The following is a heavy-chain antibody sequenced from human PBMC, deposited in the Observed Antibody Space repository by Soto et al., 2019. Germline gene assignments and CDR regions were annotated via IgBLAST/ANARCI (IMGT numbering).Heavy chain of an antibody. D-gene: IGHD1-26*01. CDR1: GFTFDDYA. V-gene: IGHV3-9*01. J-gene: IGHJ4*02. CDR2: ISWNSGSI. CDR3: XXDGSKWXXHDFDY. Sequence: EVQLVESGGGLVQPGRSLRLSCAASGFTFDDYAMHWVRQAPGKGLEWVSGISWNSGSIGYADSVKGRFTISRDNXXXXXXXXXXXXXXXXXXXXXXXXDGSKWXXHDFDYWGQGTLVTVSS.